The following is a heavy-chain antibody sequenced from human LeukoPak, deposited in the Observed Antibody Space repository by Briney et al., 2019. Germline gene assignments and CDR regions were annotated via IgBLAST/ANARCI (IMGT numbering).Heavy chain of an antibody. J-gene: IGHJ4*02. CDR1: GFTFDDYA. D-gene: IGHD6-13*01. CDR3: AKDNIAAAGGDSALDY. Sequence: GGSLRLSCAASGFTFDDYAMHWVRQAPGKGLEWVSGISWNSGSIGYADSVKGRFTISRDNAKNSLYLQMNSLRAEDTALYYCAKDNIAAAGGDSALDYWGQGTLVTVSS. V-gene: IGHV3-9*01. CDR2: ISWNSGSI.